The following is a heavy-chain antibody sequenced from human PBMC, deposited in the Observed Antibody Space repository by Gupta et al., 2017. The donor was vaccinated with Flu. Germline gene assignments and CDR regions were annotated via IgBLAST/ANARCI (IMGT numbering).Heavy chain of an antibody. J-gene: IGHJ5*02. D-gene: IGHD2-2*01. CDR3: ARVVVPSAIDWFDP. CDR2: ISSSSSTI. V-gene: IGHV3-48*01. CDR1: GFTFSSYS. Sequence: EVQLAESGGGLVQPGGSLRLSCAASGFTFSSYSMNWVRQAPGKGLEWFSYISSSSSTINYADSVKCRFTISGDNAKNSLYLQMNSLRAEDTAVYYCARVVVPSAIDWFDPWGQGTLVTVSS.